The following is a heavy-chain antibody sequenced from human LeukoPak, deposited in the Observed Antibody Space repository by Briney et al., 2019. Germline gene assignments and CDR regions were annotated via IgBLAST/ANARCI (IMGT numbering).Heavy chain of an antibody. Sequence: ASVKVSCKASGYTFTSYDINWVRQATGQGLEWMGWMNPNSGNTGYAQKFQGRVTMTRNTSISTAYKELSSLRSEDTAVYYCAAILRFLEWSITPFDYWGQGTLVTVSS. CDR1: GYTFTSYD. V-gene: IGHV1-8*01. CDR2: MNPNSGNT. J-gene: IGHJ4*02. D-gene: IGHD3-3*01. CDR3: AAILRFLEWSITPFDY.